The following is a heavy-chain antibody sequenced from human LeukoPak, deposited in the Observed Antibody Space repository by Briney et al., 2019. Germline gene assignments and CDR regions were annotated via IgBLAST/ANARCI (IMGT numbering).Heavy chain of an antibody. CDR1: GFTFSSYW. Sequence: GGSLRLSCVTSGFTFSSYWMHWVRQVPGKGLVWVARDGTDISYADSVKGRFTISRDNAKNTLYLQMNSLRAEGTAVYFCARGKFSTNWTFDLWGRGTRVTVSS. CDR2: DGTDI. J-gene: IGHJ2*01. V-gene: IGHV3-74*01. D-gene: IGHD3-3*02. CDR3: ARGKFSTNWTFDL.